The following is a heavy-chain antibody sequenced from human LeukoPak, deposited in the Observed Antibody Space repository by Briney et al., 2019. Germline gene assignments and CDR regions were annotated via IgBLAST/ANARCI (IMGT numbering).Heavy chain of an antibody. CDR1: GGSISSYY. Sequence: SETLSLTCTVSGGSISSYYWSWIRQPPGKGLEWIGYIYYSGSTNYNPYLKSRVTISVDTSKNQFSLKLSSVTAADTAVYYCARGGYGGNFFDYWGQGTLVTVSS. CDR2: IYYSGST. V-gene: IGHV4-59*01. CDR3: ARGGYGGNFFDY. J-gene: IGHJ4*02. D-gene: IGHD4-23*01.